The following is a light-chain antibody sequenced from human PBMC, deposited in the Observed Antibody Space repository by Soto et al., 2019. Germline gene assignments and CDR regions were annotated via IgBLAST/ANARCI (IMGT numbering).Light chain of an antibody. V-gene: IGKV3-11*01. J-gene: IGKJ3*01. Sequence: EIVLTQSPATLSLSPGERATLSCRASQSVSSYLAWYQQKPGQAPRLLIYDASNMATGIPARFSGSGSGTGFTLTITSLEPEDVAVYYCQQRSNWPPTFGPGTKVDIK. CDR1: QSVSSY. CDR2: DAS. CDR3: QQRSNWPPT.